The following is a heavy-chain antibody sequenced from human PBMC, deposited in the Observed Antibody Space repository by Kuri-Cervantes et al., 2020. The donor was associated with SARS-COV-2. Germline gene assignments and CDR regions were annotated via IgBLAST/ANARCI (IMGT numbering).Heavy chain of an antibody. CDR1: GGSFSGYY. D-gene: IGHD3-22*01. J-gene: IGHJ6*02. Sequence: SETLSLTCAVYGGSFSGYYWGWIRQPPGKGLEWIGSIYYSGSTYYNPSLKSRVTISVDTSKNQFSLKLSSVTAADTAVYYCARHTDSSGYRPYYYYYYGMDVWGQGTTVTVSS. V-gene: IGHV4-39*01. CDR2: IYYSGST. CDR3: ARHTDSSGYRPYYYYYYGMDV.